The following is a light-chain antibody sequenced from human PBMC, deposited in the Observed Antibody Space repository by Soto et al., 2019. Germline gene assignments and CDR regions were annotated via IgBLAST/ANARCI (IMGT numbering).Light chain of an antibody. CDR1: QSVNSN. V-gene: IGKV3-15*01. CDR3: QQYNSWPRT. Sequence: EIVMTQSPATLSVSPGERATLSCRASQSVNSNLAWYQQKPGQAPRLLIYGASSRATGIPARFRGSGSGTEFTLTITSLQSEDFAVYYCQQYNSWPRTFGQGTKVEIK. J-gene: IGKJ1*01. CDR2: GAS.